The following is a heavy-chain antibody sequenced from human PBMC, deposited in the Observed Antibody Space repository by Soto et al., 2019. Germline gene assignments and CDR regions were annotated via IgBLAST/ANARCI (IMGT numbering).Heavy chain of an antibody. J-gene: IGHJ4*02. V-gene: IGHV1-2*04. CDR1: GYTFTGYY. CDR3: ARSSAAYCGGDCYFPFDY. D-gene: IGHD2-21*01. CDR2: INPNSGGT. Sequence: ASVKVSCKASGYTFTGYYMHWVRQAPGQGLEWMGWINPNSGGTNYAQKFQGWVTMTRDTSISTAYMELSRLRSDDTAVYYCARSSAAYCGGDCYFPFDYWGQGTLVTVSS.